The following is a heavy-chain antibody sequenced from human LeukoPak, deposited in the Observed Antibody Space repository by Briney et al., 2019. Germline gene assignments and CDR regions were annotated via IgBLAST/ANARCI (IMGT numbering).Heavy chain of an antibody. Sequence: PGGSLRLSCAASGFTFSSYAMSWVRQAPGKGLEWVSAISGSGGSTYYADSVKGRFTISRDNSKNTLYLQMNSLRAEDTAVYYCAKGVGSWYEGHLDYWGQGTLVTVSS. CDR2: ISGSGGST. CDR3: AKGVGSWYEGHLDY. V-gene: IGHV3-23*01. D-gene: IGHD6-13*01. CDR1: GFTFSSYA. J-gene: IGHJ4*02.